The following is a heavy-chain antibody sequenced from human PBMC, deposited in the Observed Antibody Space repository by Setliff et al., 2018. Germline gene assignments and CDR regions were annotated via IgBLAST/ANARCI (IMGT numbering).Heavy chain of an antibody. CDR1: GASINSGTYY. CDR2: IHYSGTT. Sequence: SETLSLTCTVSGASINSGTYYWAWIRQPPGKGLEWIGRIHYSGTTYYNPSLKSPVTISINTSKKQFSLMMTSVTAADTGVYFCARVVPTARRGRLYYYYMDVWDKGATVTVSS. J-gene: IGHJ6*03. D-gene: IGHD1-1*01. V-gene: IGHV4-39*07. CDR3: ARVVPTARRGRLYYYYMDV.